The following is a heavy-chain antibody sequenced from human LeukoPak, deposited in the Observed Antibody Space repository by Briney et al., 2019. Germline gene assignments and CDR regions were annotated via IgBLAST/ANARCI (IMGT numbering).Heavy chain of an antibody. CDR1: GFTFSSYG. CDR2: IWYDGSNK. Sequence: PGGSLRLSCAASGFTFSSYGMHWVRQAPGKGLEWVAVIWYDGSNKYYADSVKGRFTISRGNSKNTLYLQMNSLRAEDTAVYYCARDQGGSYYYWYYWGQGTLVTVSS. J-gene: IGHJ4*02. V-gene: IGHV3-33*01. D-gene: IGHD1-26*01. CDR3: ARDQGGSYYYWYY.